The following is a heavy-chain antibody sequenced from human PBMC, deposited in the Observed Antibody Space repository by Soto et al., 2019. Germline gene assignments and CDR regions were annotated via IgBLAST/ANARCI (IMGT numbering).Heavy chain of an antibody. D-gene: IGHD3-3*01. V-gene: IGHV3-64*01. Sequence: EVQLVESGGGLVQPGGSLRLSCAASGFTFSSYAMHWVRQAPGKGLEYVSAISSNGGSTYYANSVKGRFTISRDNSKNTLYLQMGSLRAEDMAVYYCARAAYYDFWSGYYTGGGNDYWGQGTLVTVSS. CDR1: GFTFSSYA. CDR3: ARAAYYDFWSGYYTGGGNDY. CDR2: ISSNGGST. J-gene: IGHJ4*02.